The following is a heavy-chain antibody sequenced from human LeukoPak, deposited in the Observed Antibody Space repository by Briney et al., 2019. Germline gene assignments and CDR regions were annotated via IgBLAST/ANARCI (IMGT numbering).Heavy chain of an antibody. CDR2: INHSGST. CDR1: GGSFSGYY. J-gene: IGHJ4*02. D-gene: IGHD6-19*01. Sequence: PSETLSLTCAVYGGSFSGYYWSWIRQPPGKGLEWIGEINHSGSTNYNPSLKSRVTISVDTSKNQFSLKLSSVTAADTAVYYCARESRHWLLSGYDYWGQGTLVTVSS. V-gene: IGHV4-34*01. CDR3: ARESRHWLLSGYDY.